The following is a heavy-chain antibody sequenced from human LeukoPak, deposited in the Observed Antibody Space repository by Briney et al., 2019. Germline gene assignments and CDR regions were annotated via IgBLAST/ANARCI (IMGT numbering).Heavy chain of an antibody. CDR3: AKAGSHTFFDY. V-gene: IGHV3-23*01. CDR1: GFTFNNYA. D-gene: IGHD2-15*01. J-gene: IGHJ4*02. CDR2: ISGGGEST. Sequence: GGSLRLSCAASGFTFNNYAMTWVRQAPGKGLEWVSGISGGGESTLYADSVTGRFTISRDNSKNTLYLQTSSLRAEDTAVYYCAKAGSHTFFDYWGQGTLVTVSS.